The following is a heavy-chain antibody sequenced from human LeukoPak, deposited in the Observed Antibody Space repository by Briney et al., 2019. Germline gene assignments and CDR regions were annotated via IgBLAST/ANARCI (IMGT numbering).Heavy chain of an antibody. D-gene: IGHD6-19*01. CDR3: ARVRDSSGWDDAFDI. J-gene: IGHJ3*02. CDR2: INPNSGGT. CDR1: GYSFATYG. V-gene: IGHV1-2*02. Sequence: ASVKVSCKASGYSFATYGISWVRQAPGQGLEWMGWINPNSGGTNYAQKFQGRVTMTRDTSISTAYMELSRLRSDDTAVYYCARVRDSSGWDDAFDIWGQGTMVTVSS.